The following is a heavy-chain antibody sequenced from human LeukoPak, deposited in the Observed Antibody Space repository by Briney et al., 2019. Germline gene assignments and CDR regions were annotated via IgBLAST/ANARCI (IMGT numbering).Heavy chain of an antibody. Sequence: ASVKVSCKASGYTFTSSGISWGRQPPGQGLEWMGWITTYNGNAKYAQTSQGRVTATPDTSTSTAYMELRSLGSDDTAVYYCAKVPSIAAAGGYYYGMDVWGEGTTVTVSS. CDR1: GYTFTSSG. CDR3: AKVPSIAAAGGYYYGMDV. CDR2: ITTYNGNA. J-gene: IGHJ6*02. D-gene: IGHD6-13*01. V-gene: IGHV1-18*01.